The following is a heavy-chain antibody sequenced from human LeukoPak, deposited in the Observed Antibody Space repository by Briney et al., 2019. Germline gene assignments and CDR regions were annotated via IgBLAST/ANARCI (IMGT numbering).Heavy chain of an antibody. Sequence: SETLSLTCTVSGGSVSSTTYYWSWIRQPPGKGLEWIASINYSGSTYYNPSLKSRVTISVDTSENQFSLKLSSVTAADTAVYYCAKRGRSSWYFDYWGQGTQVTVSS. CDR3: AKRGRSSWYFDY. V-gene: IGHV4-39*01. CDR1: GGSVSSTTYY. CDR2: INYSGST. D-gene: IGHD6-13*01. J-gene: IGHJ4*02.